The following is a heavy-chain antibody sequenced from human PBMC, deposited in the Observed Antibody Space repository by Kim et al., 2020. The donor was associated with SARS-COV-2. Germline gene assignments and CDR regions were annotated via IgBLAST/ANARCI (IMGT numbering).Heavy chain of an antibody. Sequence: TRYTPSFQGPVTISADKSISTAYLQWSSLKASDTAMYYCARRSGYYYGMDVWGQGTTVTVSS. J-gene: IGHJ6*02. V-gene: IGHV5-51*01. D-gene: IGHD1-26*01. CDR3: ARRSGYYYGMDV. CDR2: T.